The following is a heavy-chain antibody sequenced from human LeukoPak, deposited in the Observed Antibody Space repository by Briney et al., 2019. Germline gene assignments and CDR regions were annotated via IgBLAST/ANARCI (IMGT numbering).Heavy chain of an antibody. CDR1: GFTFSNYW. J-gene: IGHJ4*02. V-gene: IGHV3-7*01. Sequence: GGSLRLSCVASGFTFSNYWMSWVRQAPGKGLEWVANIKQDGSETYYVDSVRGRFTISRDNAKNSLYLQMNSLRAEDTAVYYCARGRRLGDYFDYWGQGTLVTVSS. CDR3: ARGRRLGDYFDY. D-gene: IGHD3-16*01. CDR2: IKQDGSET.